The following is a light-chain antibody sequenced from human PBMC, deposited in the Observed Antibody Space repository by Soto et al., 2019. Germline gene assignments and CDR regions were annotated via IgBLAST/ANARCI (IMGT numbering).Light chain of an antibody. Sequence: DVPMTQSPSTLSASAGDRITITCRASESIGNWLAWYQQKPGKAPQLLISQASTLHSGVPSRFSGSGSGTEFTLTINNLEADDFATYYCQKSDTYSGTFGQGTTVEIK. J-gene: IGKJ1*01. V-gene: IGKV1-5*03. CDR2: QAS. CDR3: QKSDTYSGT. CDR1: ESIGNW.